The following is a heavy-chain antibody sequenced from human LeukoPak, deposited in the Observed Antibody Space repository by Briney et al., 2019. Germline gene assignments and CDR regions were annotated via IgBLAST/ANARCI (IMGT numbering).Heavy chain of an antibody. D-gene: IGHD3-10*01. CDR2: IKSKTDGGTT. CDR1: GFTFSNAW. V-gene: IGHV3-15*01. CDR3: TTDAPHPSGRGEDWFDP. J-gene: IGHJ5*02. Sequence: RPGGSLRLSCAASGFTFSNAWMSWVRQAPGKGLEWVGRIKSKTDGGTTDYAAPVKGRFTISRDDSKNTLYLQMNSLKTEDTAVYYCTTDAPHPSGRGEDWFDPWGQGTLVTVSS.